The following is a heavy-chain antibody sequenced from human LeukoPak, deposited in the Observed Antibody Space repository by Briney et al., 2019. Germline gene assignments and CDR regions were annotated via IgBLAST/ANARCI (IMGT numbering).Heavy chain of an antibody. CDR1: GFTFSSYS. CDR3: AKDQHYYDSRAYYYYFDS. J-gene: IGHJ4*02. Sequence: GGSLRLSCAASGFTFSSYSMNWVRQAPGKGLEWVSVISGSGGSTYYADSAKGRFTISRDNSKNTLYLQMSSLRAEDTAVYYCAKDQHYYDSRAYYYYFDSWGPGILVTVSS. V-gene: IGHV3-23*01. D-gene: IGHD3-22*01. CDR2: ISGSGGST.